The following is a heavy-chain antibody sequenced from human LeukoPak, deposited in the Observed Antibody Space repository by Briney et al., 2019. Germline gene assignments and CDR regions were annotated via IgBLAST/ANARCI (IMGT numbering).Heavy chain of an antibody. D-gene: IGHD2-15*01. CDR2: ISAYNGNT. CDR1: GYTFTSYG. V-gene: IGHV1-18*01. J-gene: IGHJ4*02. Sequence: GASVKVSCKASGYTFTSYGISWVRQAPGQGLEWMEWISAYNGNTNYAQKLQGRVTMTTDTSTSTAYMELRSLRSDDTAVYYCARDLPNCSGGSCYSFYFDYWGQGTLVTVSS. CDR3: ARDLPNCSGGSCYSFYFDY.